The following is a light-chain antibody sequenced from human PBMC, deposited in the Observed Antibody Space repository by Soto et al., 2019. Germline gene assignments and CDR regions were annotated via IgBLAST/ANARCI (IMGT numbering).Light chain of an antibody. Sequence: ASQLTQSPSSLSASVGDRVTITCRASQGISSALAWYQQKPGKAPKLLIYDASSLESGVPSRFSGSGSGTDFTLTISSLQPEDFATYYCQQFNNYPPYTFGQGTKLEIK. CDR1: QGISSA. CDR2: DAS. CDR3: QQFNNYPPYT. V-gene: IGKV1D-13*01. J-gene: IGKJ2*01.